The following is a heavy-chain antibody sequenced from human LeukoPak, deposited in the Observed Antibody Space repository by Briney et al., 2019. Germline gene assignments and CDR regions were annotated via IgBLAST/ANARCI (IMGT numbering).Heavy chain of an antibody. CDR2: ISAYNGNT. J-gene: IGHJ4*02. CDR3: ARNYDFWSGYYYFDY. Sequence: ASVKVSCKASGYTFTSYYMHWVRQAPGQGLEWMGWISAYNGNTNYAQKLQGRVTMTTDTSTSTAYMELRSLRSDDTAVYYCARNYDFWSGYYYFDYWGQGTLVTVSS. CDR1: GYTFTSYY. D-gene: IGHD3-3*01. V-gene: IGHV1-18*04.